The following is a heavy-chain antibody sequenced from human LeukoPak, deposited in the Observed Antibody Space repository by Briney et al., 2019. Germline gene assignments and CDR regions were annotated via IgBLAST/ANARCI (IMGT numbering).Heavy chain of an antibody. V-gene: IGHV3-7*01. J-gene: IGHJ4*02. CDR2: IKQDGSEK. CDR3: ARDYGRSGDFDY. CDR1: GFTFSSSA. D-gene: IGHD6-25*01. Sequence: GGSLRLSCAASGFTFSSSAMSWVRQAPGKGLEWVANIKQDGSEKYYVDSVKGRFTISRDNAKNSLYLQMNSLRAEDTAVYYCARDYGRSGDFDYWGQGTLVTVSS.